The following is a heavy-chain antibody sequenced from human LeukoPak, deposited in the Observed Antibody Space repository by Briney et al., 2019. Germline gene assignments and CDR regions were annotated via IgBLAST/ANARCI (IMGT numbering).Heavy chain of an antibody. Sequence: SVKVSCKASGGTFSSYAISWVRQAPGRGLEWMGGIIPIFGTANYAQKFQGRVTITADESTSTAYMELSSLRSEDTAVYYCARDHNSSSWSFDYWGQGTLVTVSS. V-gene: IGHV1-69*01. D-gene: IGHD6-13*01. CDR1: GGTFSSYA. J-gene: IGHJ4*02. CDR3: ARDHNSSSWSFDY. CDR2: IIPIFGTA.